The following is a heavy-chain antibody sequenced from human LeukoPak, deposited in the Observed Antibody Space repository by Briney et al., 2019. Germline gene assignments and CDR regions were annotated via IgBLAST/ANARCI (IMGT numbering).Heavy chain of an antibody. Sequence: PGGSLRLSCAASGFTFRSDALSWVRQAPGKGLEWVSAISGSGGSTYYADPVKGRFTISRDNSKNTLYLQMNSLRAEDTAVYYCAGRADDCTNGVCNVNWGQGTLVTVSS. CDR3: AGRADDCTNGVCNVN. CDR1: GFTFRSDA. J-gene: IGHJ4*02. D-gene: IGHD2-8*01. CDR2: ISGSGGST. V-gene: IGHV3-23*01.